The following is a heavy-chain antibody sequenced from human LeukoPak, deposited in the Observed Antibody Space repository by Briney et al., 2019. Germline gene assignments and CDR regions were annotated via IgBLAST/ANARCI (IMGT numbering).Heavy chain of an antibody. CDR1: GNSISSGYY. Sequence: KPSETLSLTCAVSGNSISSGYYWGWIRQPPGKGLDWIGSVYTTGNTFYNPSLKSRVTISVDTSKNQFSLKLSSVTAADTAVYYCARVGFGGAAAAAGVYFQHWGQGTLVTVSS. D-gene: IGHD6-13*01. CDR3: ARVGFGGAAAAAGVYFQH. J-gene: IGHJ1*01. V-gene: IGHV4-38-2*01. CDR2: VYTTGNT.